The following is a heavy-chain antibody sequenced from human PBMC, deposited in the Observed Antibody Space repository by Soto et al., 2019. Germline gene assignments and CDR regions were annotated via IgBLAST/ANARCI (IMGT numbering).Heavy chain of an antibody. Sequence: EVQLVESGGGLVQPGGSLRLSCAASGFTFSSYSMNWVRQAPGKGLEWVSYISSSSTIYYADSVKGRFTIFRDNAKNSLYLQMDSLRDEDTAVYYCAREGGYRYGDDFDYWGQGTLVTVSS. V-gene: IGHV3-48*02. D-gene: IGHD5-18*01. CDR1: GFTFSSYS. CDR3: AREGGYRYGDDFDY. CDR2: ISSSSTI. J-gene: IGHJ4*02.